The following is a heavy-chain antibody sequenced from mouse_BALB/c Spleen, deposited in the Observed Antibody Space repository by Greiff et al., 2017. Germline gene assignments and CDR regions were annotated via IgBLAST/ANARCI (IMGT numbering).Heavy chain of an antibody. CDR2: ISSGGSYT. V-gene: IGHV5-6*01. J-gene: IGHJ3*01. CDR3: ARLDSPDWFAY. Sequence: EVQRVESGGDLVKPGGSLKLSCAASGFTFSSYGMSWVRQTPDKRLEWVATISSGGSYTYYPDSVKGRFTISRDNAKNTLYLQMSSLKSEDTAMYYCARLDSPDWFAYWGQGTLVTVSA. CDR1: GFTFSSYG. D-gene: IGHD3-2*02.